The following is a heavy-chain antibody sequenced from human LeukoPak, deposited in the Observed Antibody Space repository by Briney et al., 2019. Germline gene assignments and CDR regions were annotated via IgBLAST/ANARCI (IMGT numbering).Heavy chain of an antibody. CDR3: ASTRGSGWYAVAFDI. CDR2: IYHSGST. J-gene: IGHJ3*02. Sequence: SETLSLTCTVSGGSISSSSYYWGWIRQPPGKGLEWIGEIYHSGSTNYNPSLKSRVTISVDKSKNQFSLKLSSVTAADTAVYYCASTRGSGWYAVAFDIWGQGTMVTVSS. V-gene: IGHV4-39*07. D-gene: IGHD6-19*01. CDR1: GGSISSSSYY.